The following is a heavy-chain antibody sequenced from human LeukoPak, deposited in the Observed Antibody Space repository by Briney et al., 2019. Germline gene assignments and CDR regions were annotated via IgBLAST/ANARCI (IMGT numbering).Heavy chain of an antibody. CDR1: GFTFSNAW. Sequence: GGSLRLSCAASGFTFSNAWMNWVRQAPGKGLEWVGRIKSKTDGGTTDYAAPVKGRFTISRDDSKNTLYLQMNSLRAEDTAVYYCAKGDYYDSSGYYSGRFDPWGQGTLVTVSS. D-gene: IGHD3-22*01. CDR2: IKSKTDGGTT. V-gene: IGHV3-15*07. J-gene: IGHJ5*02. CDR3: AKGDYYDSSGYYSGRFDP.